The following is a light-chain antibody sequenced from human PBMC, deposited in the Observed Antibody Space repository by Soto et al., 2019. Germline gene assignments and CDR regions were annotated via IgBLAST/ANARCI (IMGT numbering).Light chain of an antibody. CDR1: QSVSKY. V-gene: IGKV3-20*01. CDR3: KEYGSSHRT. Sequence: EIVLTQSPGTLSLSPADRATLFCRTSQSVSKYLGWYKQKPGQAPGLLIYAASNRATGIPDRLSGSGCGTDFTLTTSRLEPEDFAVYYCKEYGSSHRTFGEGTKVDNK. J-gene: IGKJ1*01. CDR2: AAS.